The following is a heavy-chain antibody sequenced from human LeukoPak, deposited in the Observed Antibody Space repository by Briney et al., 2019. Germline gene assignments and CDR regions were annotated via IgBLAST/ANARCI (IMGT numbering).Heavy chain of an antibody. J-gene: IGHJ4*02. CDR3: ARGLAVAGSHGVHYFDY. CDR1: GYTFTSYY. V-gene: IGHV1-46*01. Sequence: ASVKVSCKASGYTFTSYYMHWVRQAPGQGLEWMGIINPSGGSTSYAQKFQGRVTMTRDTSTSTVYMELSSLRSEDTAVYYCARGLAVAGSHGVHYFDYWGQGTLVTVSS. D-gene: IGHD6-19*01. CDR2: INPSGGST.